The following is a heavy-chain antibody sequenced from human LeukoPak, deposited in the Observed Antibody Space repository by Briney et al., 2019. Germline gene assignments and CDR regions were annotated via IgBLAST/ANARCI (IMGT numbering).Heavy chain of an antibody. V-gene: IGHV3-30-3*01. CDR3: ARDGSITMVLSYGMDV. CDR1: GFTFSTYT. D-gene: IGHD3-10*01. J-gene: IGHJ6*02. Sequence: GGSLRLSCVASGFTFSTYTMNWIRQAPGKGLEWVAVISYDGSNKYYADSVKGRFTISRDNSKNTLYLQMNSLRAEDTAVYYCARDGSITMVLSYGMDVWGQGTTVTVSS. CDR2: ISYDGSNK.